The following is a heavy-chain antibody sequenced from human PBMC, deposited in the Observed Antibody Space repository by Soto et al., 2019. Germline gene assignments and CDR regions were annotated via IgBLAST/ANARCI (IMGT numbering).Heavy chain of an antibody. J-gene: IGHJ4*02. CDR1: GFTFSTYG. CDR3: ATDQVRVVVAAAFDY. D-gene: IGHD2-15*01. V-gene: IGHV3-21*01. Sequence: GGSLRLSCAASGFTFSTYGMNWVRQAPGKGPEWVSSISSGSEYIYYADSLKGRLTISRDNARNSLYLQLNSLRAEDTAVYYCATDQVRVVVAAAFDYWGQGTLVTVSS. CDR2: ISSGSEYI.